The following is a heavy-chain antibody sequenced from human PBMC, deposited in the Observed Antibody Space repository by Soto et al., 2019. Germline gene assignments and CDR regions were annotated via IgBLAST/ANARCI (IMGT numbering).Heavy chain of an antibody. CDR2: IIPIFGTA. Sequence: GASVKVSCKASGGTFSSYAISWVRQAPGQGLEWMGGIIPIFGTANYAQKFQGRVTITADKSTSTAYMELSSLRSEDTAVYYCAINYYDSSGYPTPDYWGQGILVTVS. D-gene: IGHD3-22*01. V-gene: IGHV1-69*06. CDR3: AINYYDSSGYPTPDY. J-gene: IGHJ4*02. CDR1: GGTFSSYA.